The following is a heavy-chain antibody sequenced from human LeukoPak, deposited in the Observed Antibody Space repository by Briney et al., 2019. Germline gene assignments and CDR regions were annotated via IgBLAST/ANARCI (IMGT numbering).Heavy chain of an antibody. CDR3: AKTASSSSFYYGMDV. CDR2: ISGSGDST. V-gene: IGHV3-23*01. J-gene: IGHJ6*02. D-gene: IGHD6-13*01. Sequence: GGSLRLSCAASGFTFSSYAMSWVRQAPGKGLEWVSGISGSGDSTYYADSVKGRFTISRDNSKSTLYLQMNSLRAEDTAVYYRAKTASSSSFYYGMDVWGQGTTVTVSS. CDR1: GFTFSSYA.